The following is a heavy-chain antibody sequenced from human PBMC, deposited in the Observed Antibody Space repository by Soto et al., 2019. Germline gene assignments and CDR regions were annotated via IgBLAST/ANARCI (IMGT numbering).Heavy chain of an antibody. CDR2: IGTSGSYI. J-gene: IGHJ4*02. CDR3: ARGSAFIGLDY. CDR1: EFTFSDFG. V-gene: IGHV3-21*01. Sequence: GGSLRLSCIASEFTFSDFGMSWVRQAPGKGLEWVSSIGTSGSYIYDTDSVKGRFTISRDNTKDSLYLQMNSLRAEDTAIYYCARGSAFIGLDYWGQGTPVTVSS. D-gene: IGHD1-26*01.